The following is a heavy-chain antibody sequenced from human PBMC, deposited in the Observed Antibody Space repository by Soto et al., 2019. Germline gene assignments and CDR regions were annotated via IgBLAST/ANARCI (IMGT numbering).Heavy chain of an antibody. CDR2: ISWNSGSI. D-gene: IGHD3-10*01. V-gene: IGHV3-9*01. Sequence: EVQLVESGGGLVQPGRSLRLSCAASGFTFDDYAMHWVRQAPGKGLEWVSGISWNSGSIGYADSVKGRFTISRDNAKNSLYLQMTSLRAEDTALYYCAKDAITMVRGVISYYGMYVWGQGTTVTVSS. J-gene: IGHJ6*02. CDR3: AKDAITMVRGVISYYGMYV. CDR1: GFTFDDYA.